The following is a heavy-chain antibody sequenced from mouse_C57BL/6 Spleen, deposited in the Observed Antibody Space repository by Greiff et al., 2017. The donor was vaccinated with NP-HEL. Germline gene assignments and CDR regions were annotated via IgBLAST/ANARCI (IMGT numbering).Heavy chain of an antibody. J-gene: IGHJ2*01. CDR3: ASDYGGYFDY. CDR1: GYPFTSYW. V-gene: IGHV1-72*01. CDR2: IDPNSGGT. Sequence: QQSCKASGYPFTSYWMHWVKQRPGRGLEWIGRIDPNSGGTKYNEKFKSKATLTVDKPSSTAYMQLSSLTSEDSAVYYGASDYGGYFDYWGKGTTLTVSS. D-gene: IGHD1-1*01.